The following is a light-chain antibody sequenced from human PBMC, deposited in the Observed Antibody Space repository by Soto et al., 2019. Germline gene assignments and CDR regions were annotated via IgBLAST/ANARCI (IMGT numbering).Light chain of an antibody. CDR2: AAS. CDR1: QSIVSW. Sequence: GDRVTITCRASQSIVSWLAWYQQKPGQAPKLLIYAASSLQSGVPSRFSGSGSGTDFTLTISSLQPEDFATYYCLQDYNYPLTFGGGTKVEIK. CDR3: LQDYNYPLT. V-gene: IGKV1-6*01. J-gene: IGKJ4*01.